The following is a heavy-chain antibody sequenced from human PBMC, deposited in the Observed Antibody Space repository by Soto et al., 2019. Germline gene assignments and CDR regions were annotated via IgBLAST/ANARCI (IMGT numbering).Heavy chain of an antibody. Sequence: VASVKVSCKASGYTFTSYGISWVRQAPGQGLEWMGWISAYNGNTNYAQKLQGRVTMTTDTSTSTAYMELRSLRSDDTAVYYCARDVYNWNALFYYYGMDVWGQGTTVTVSS. CDR3: ARDVYNWNALFYYYGMDV. V-gene: IGHV1-18*01. CDR2: ISAYNGNT. CDR1: GYTFTSYG. J-gene: IGHJ6*02. D-gene: IGHD1-1*01.